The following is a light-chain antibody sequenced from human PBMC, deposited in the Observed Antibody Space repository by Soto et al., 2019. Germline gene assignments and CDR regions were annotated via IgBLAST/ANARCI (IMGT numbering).Light chain of an antibody. V-gene: IGLV2-23*02. CDR3: CSYAGSSTPLV. CDR1: SSNVGSYNL. Sequence: QSLLTKPSSVTGSPGQSITISCPGTSSNVGSYNLVSWYQQHPGKAPKLMIYEVSKRPSGVSNRFSGSKSGNTASLTISGLQAEDEADYYCCSYAGSSTPLVFGTGTRSPS. CDR2: EVS. J-gene: IGLJ1*01.